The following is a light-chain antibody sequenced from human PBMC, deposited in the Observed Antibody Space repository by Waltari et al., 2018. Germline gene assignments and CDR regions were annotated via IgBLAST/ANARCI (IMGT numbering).Light chain of an antibody. J-gene: IGLJ3*02. CDR2: DVS. CDR3: SSFTTSSTGV. Sequence: QSALTQPASVSGSPGQPITISCTGTNSDIGLYTYVSVYQQPPGKTPKLIIYDVSYGPSGISNRFSGSKSGNTASLTISGLQAEDEADYYCSSFTTSSTGVFGGGTKLTVL. V-gene: IGLV2-14*01. CDR1: NSDIGLYTY.